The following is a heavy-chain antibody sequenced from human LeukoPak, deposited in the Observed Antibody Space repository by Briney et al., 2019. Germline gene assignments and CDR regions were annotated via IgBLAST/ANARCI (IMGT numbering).Heavy chain of an antibody. CDR3: ARGPRNYYDSSGYR. Sequence: SEALSLTCAVYGGSFSGYYWSWIRQPPGKGLEWTGEINHSGSTNYNPSLKSRVTISVDTSKNQFSLKLSSVTAADTAVYYCARGPRNYYDSSGYRWGQGTLVTVSS. J-gene: IGHJ4*02. V-gene: IGHV4-34*01. CDR2: INHSGST. CDR1: GGSFSGYY. D-gene: IGHD3-22*01.